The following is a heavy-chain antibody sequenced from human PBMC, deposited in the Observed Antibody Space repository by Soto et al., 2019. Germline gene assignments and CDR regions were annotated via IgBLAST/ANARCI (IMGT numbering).Heavy chain of an antibody. D-gene: IGHD4-17*01. CDR2: INTDGRST. CDR3: ARDSTTVTTAFDY. CDR1: GFTFRSHW. Sequence: GGSLRLSCAASGFTFRSHWMHWVRQAPGKGLVWVSRINTDGRSTSYADSVKGRFTISRDNAKNTLYLQMNSLRAEDTAVYYCARDSTTVTTAFDYWGQGALVTVSS. V-gene: IGHV3-74*01. J-gene: IGHJ4*02.